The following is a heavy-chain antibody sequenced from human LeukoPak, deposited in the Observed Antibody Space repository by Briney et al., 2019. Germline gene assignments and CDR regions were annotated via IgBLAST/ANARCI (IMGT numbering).Heavy chain of an antibody. V-gene: IGHV4-39*07. CDR1: GCSISSNSYY. D-gene: IGHD2/OR15-2a*01. CDR3: ARDEYYGGTDFDY. J-gene: IGHJ4*02. CDR2: IYYSRST. Sequence: SETLSLTCTVSGCSISSNSYYWGRIRQPPGKGLEWIGSIYYSRSTYYNPSLKGRVTISVDTSKSQFSLKLSSVTAADTAVYYCARDEYYGGTDFDYWGQGTLVTVSS.